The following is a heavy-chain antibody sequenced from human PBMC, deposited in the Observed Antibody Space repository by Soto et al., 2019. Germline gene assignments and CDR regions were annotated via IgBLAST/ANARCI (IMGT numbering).Heavy chain of an antibody. Sequence: QVQLVESGGAVVQPGKSLRLSCAASGFTFSSYGMYWVRQAPGKGLEWVAAIAYDGSNKYHADSVKGRFNISRDNSKNTLYLQMNSLRVEDTAVYYCAKDIVRYTYGACDYWGQGALVTVSS. CDR1: GFTFSSYG. V-gene: IGHV3-30*18. CDR3: AKDIVRYTYGACDY. CDR2: IAYDGSNK. D-gene: IGHD5-18*01. J-gene: IGHJ4*02.